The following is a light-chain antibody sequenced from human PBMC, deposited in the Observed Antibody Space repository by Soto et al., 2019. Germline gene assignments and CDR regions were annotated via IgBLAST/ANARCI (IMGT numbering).Light chain of an antibody. V-gene: IGLV3-21*02. CDR3: QVWESSGDQVV. CDR2: DDS. J-gene: IGLJ2*01. CDR1: NIGSKS. Sequence: SYELTQTSSVSVAPGQTAKITCGGNNIGSKSVHWSQQKAGQAPVLVVHDDSDRPSGIPERFSGSNSANTATLTISRVEAGDEADYYCQVWESSGDQVVFAGGTKLTVL.